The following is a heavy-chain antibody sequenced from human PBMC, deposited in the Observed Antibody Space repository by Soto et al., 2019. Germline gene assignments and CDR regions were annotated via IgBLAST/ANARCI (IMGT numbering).Heavy chain of an antibody. D-gene: IGHD6-19*01. Sequence: GESLKISCKGSGYSFTNYWVGWVRQMPGKGLEWMGIIYPVDSDTRYSPSFQGQVTISADKSISTAYLQWSSLQASDSAMYFCARASGAPSYYAMDVWGQGTTVTVSS. CDR1: GYSFTNYW. J-gene: IGHJ6*02. CDR2: IYPVDSDT. V-gene: IGHV5-51*01. CDR3: ARASGAPSYYAMDV.